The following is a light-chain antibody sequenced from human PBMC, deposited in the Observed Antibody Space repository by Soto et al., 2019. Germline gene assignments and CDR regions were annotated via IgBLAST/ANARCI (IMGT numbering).Light chain of an antibody. V-gene: IGKV3-20*01. Sequence: EIVLPPSPATLSFSPGEIATLSCLSSQSVSSSYLAWYQQKPGQTPNVLIYRASIRATGIPDRFSGSGSGTDFTLTISRLEPEDFAVYYCQQYGASPLTFGGGNTGAIK. J-gene: IGKJ4*01. CDR2: RAS. CDR3: QQYGASPLT. CDR1: QSVSSSY.